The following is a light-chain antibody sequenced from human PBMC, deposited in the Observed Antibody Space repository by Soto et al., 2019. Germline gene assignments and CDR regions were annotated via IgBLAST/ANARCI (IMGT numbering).Light chain of an antibody. CDR2: EGS. Sequence: QSVLTQPASVSGYPGQSITISCTGTSSDVGNYNLVSWYQQHPGKAPKFMIYEGSKRPSGVSNRFSGSTSGNTASLTISGRQAGDEANYYCCSSARSSTYVFGSGTKVTLL. V-gene: IGLV2-23*01. CDR3: CSSARSSTYV. J-gene: IGLJ1*01. CDR1: SSDVGNYNL.